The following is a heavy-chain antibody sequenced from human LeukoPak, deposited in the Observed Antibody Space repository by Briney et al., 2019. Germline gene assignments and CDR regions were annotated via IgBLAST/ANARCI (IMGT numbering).Heavy chain of an antibody. CDR1: GGSISSGDYY. Sequence: SETLSLTCTVSGGSISSGDYYWSWIRQPPGKGLEYIGYIYYSGSTYYNPSLKSRITISVDTSKNQFSLKLSSVTAADTAVYYCARGSWSSSIDYWGQGTLVTVSS. D-gene: IGHD6-6*01. V-gene: IGHV4-30-4*01. J-gene: IGHJ4*02. CDR3: ARGSWSSSIDY. CDR2: IYYSGST.